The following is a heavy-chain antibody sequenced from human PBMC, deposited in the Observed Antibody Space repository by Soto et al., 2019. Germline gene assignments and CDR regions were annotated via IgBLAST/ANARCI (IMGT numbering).Heavy chain of an antibody. CDR1: GGSISSGGYS. Sequence: SETLSLTCAVSGGSISSGGYSWSWIRQPPGKGLEWIGYIYHSGSTYYNPSLKSRVTISVDTSKNQFSLYLQMNSLRAEDTAVYYCARVLDYDYVWGSYPLNWFDPWGQGTLVTVSS. V-gene: IGHV4-30-2*01. D-gene: IGHD3-16*02. J-gene: IGHJ5*02. CDR2: IYHSGST. CDR3: ARVLDYDYVWGSYPLNWFDP.